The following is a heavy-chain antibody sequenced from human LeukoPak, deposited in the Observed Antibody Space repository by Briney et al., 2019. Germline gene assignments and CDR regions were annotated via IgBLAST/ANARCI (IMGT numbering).Heavy chain of an antibody. J-gene: IGHJ3*02. D-gene: IGHD2-8*02. CDR2: IVVGSGNT. CDR3: AAVPNANAWYWDDAFDI. Sequence: SVKVSCKASGFTFTTSAVQWVRRARGQRLEWIGRIVVGSGNTDHAQKFQGRLTITRDISTSTAYMELSSLTSDDTAVYYCAAVPNANAWYWDDAFDIWGQGTMVTVSS. V-gene: IGHV1-58*01. CDR1: GFTFTTSA.